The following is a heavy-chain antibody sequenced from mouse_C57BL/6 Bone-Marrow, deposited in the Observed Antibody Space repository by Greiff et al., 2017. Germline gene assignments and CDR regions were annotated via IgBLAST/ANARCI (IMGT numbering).Heavy chain of an antibody. V-gene: IGHV5-17*01. Sequence: EVMLVESGGGLVKPGGSLKLSCAASGFTFSDYGMHWVRQAPEKGLEWVAYISSGSSTIYYADTVNGRFTISRDNAKNTLFLQMTSLRSEDTALYDCARPATYGNYVFYAMDYWGQGTSVTVSS. J-gene: IGHJ4*01. D-gene: IGHD2-1*01. CDR1: GFTFSDYG. CDR3: ARPATYGNYVFYAMDY. CDR2: ISSGSSTI.